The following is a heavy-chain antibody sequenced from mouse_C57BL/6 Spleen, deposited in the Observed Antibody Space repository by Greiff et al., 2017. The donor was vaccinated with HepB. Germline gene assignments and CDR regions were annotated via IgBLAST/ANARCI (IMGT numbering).Heavy chain of an antibody. Sequence: EVQLVESGPGLVKPSQSLSLTCSVTGYSITSGYYWNWIRQFPGNKLEWMGYISYDGSNNYNPSLKNRISITRDTSKNQFFLKLNSVTTEDTATYYCARVYSNYGDYYAMDYWGQGTSVTVSS. CDR3: ARVYSNYGDYYAMDY. J-gene: IGHJ4*01. V-gene: IGHV3-6*01. D-gene: IGHD2-5*01. CDR2: ISYDGSN. CDR1: GYSITSGYY.